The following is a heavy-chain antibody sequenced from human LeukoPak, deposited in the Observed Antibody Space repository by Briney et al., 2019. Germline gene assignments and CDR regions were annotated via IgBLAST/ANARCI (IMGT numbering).Heavy chain of an antibody. D-gene: IGHD3-10*01. Sequence: GASAKVSCKASGYTFTGYYIFWVRQAPGQGREWMGWINPNSGGTNYAQKFQGRVTMTRDTSISTAYMELSRLRSDDTAVFYCTRGHNYFVSGSYYSFWGQGTLVTVSS. CDR3: TRGHNYFVSGSYYSF. CDR2: INPNSGGT. V-gene: IGHV1-2*02. J-gene: IGHJ4*02. CDR1: GYTFTGYY.